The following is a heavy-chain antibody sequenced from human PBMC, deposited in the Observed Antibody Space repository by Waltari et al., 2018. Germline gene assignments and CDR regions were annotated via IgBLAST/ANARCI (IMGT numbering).Heavy chain of an antibody. CDR3: ATPWAFSLQLTNTPEDYDAFDI. V-gene: IGHV1-69-2*01. CDR1: GYTFTDYY. J-gene: IGHJ3*02. CDR2: VDPEDGET. D-gene: IGHD2-2*01. Sequence: EVQLVQSGAEVKKPGATVKISCKASGYTFTDYYMHWVQQAPGKGLEWMGRVDPEDGETIYAEKFQGRVTITADTSTDTAYMELSSLRSEDTAVYYCATPWAFSLQLTNTPEDYDAFDIWGQGTMVTVSS.